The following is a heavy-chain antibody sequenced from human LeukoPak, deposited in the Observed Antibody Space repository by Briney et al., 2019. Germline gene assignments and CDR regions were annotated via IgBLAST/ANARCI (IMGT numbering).Heavy chain of an antibody. CDR2: ISSSSSYI. D-gene: IGHD6-19*01. V-gene: IGHV3-21*01. CDR3: ARLGIAVAGDDH. Sequence: PGGSLRLSCAASGFTFSSYSMNWVRQAPGKGLEWVSSISSSSSYIYYADSVKGRFTISRDNAKNSLYLQMNSLRAEDTAVYYCARLGIAVAGDDHWGQGTLVTVSS. J-gene: IGHJ4*02. CDR1: GFTFSSYS.